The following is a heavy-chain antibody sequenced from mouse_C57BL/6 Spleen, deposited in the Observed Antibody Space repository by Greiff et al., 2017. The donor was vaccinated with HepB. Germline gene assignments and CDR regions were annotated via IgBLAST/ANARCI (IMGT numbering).Heavy chain of an antibody. CDR1: GYAFSSSW. D-gene: IGHD1-1*01. V-gene: IGHV1-82*01. CDR2: IYPGDGDT. J-gene: IGHJ2*01. CDR3: ARGTDYYGSSLLYFDY. Sequence: VQLKESGPELVKPGASVKISCKASGYAFSSSWMNWVKQRPGKGLEWIGRIYPGDGDTNYNGKFKGKATLTADKSSSTAYMQLSSLTSEDSAVYFCARGTDYYGSSLLYFDYWGQGTTLTVSS.